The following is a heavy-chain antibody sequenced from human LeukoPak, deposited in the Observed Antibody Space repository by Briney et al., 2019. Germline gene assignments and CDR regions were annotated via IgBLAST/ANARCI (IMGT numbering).Heavy chain of an antibody. Sequence: PGGSLRLSCAASGFTFSSYSMNWVRQAPGKGLEWVSSISSSSSYIYYADSVKGRFTISRDNAKNSLYLQMNSLRAEDTAVYYCARDQVYYDFWSGSSDAFDIWGQGTMVTVSS. CDR3: ARDQVYYDFWSGSSDAFDI. CDR2: ISSSSSYI. V-gene: IGHV3-21*01. CDR1: GFTFSSYS. D-gene: IGHD3-3*01. J-gene: IGHJ3*02.